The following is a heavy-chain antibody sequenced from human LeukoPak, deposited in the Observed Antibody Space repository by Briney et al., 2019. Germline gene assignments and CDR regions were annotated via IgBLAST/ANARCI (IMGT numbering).Heavy chain of an antibody. J-gene: IGHJ6*02. CDR1: GFTFNNFA. Sequence: GGSLRLSCAASGFTFNNFAMSWVRRAPGKGLEWVSSISGSGGSSYYADSVKGRFTISRDNAKNSLYLRMNSLRAEDTALYYCAKDIGEGAVAASDYYYGMDVWGQGTTVTVSS. CDR3: AKDIGEGAVAASDYYYGMDV. V-gene: IGHV3-23*01. CDR2: ISGSGGSS. D-gene: IGHD6-19*01.